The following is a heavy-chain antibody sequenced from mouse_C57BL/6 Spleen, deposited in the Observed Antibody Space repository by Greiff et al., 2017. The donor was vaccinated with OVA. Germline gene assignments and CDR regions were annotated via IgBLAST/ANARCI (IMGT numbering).Heavy chain of an antibody. D-gene: IGHD2-5*01. CDR1: GYAFSSSW. J-gene: IGHJ1*03. Sequence: VQLQQSGPELVKPGASVKISCKASGYAFSSSWMNWVKQRPGKGLEWIGRIYPGDGDTNYNGKFKGKATLTADKSSSTAYMQLSSLTSEDSAVYFCAGAYYSNYWYFDVWGTGTTVTVSS. V-gene: IGHV1-82*01. CDR3: AGAYYSNYWYFDV. CDR2: IYPGDGDT.